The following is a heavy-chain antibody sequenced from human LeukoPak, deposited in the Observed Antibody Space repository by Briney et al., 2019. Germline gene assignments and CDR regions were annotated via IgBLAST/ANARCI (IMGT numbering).Heavy chain of an antibody. D-gene: IGHD3-22*01. V-gene: IGHV3-11*01. Sequence: GGSLRLSCAASGFTFSDYYMSWIRQAPGKGLEWVSYITSTGSAIYYADSVKGRFTISRDNAKNSLYLQMNSLRAEDTAVYYCARGTIKNYYSKVILPAFDYWGQGTLVTVSS. CDR1: GFTFSDYY. J-gene: IGHJ4*02. CDR3: ARGTIKNYYSKVILPAFDY. CDR2: ITSTGSAI.